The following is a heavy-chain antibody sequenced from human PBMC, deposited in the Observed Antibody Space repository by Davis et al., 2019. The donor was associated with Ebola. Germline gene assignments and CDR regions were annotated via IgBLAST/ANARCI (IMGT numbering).Heavy chain of an antibody. V-gene: IGHV1-2*06. Sequence: ASVKVSCKASGYTFTDFYIHWVRQAPGQGLEWMGRINPDSGGTEYAQKFQGRVTMTRDTSIATAYLELSSLRSDDTAIYYCATSGSYNYYYYMDVWGKGTTVTVSS. CDR3: ATSGSYNYYYYMDV. CDR2: INPDSGGT. CDR1: GYTFTDFY. J-gene: IGHJ6*03. D-gene: IGHD1-26*01.